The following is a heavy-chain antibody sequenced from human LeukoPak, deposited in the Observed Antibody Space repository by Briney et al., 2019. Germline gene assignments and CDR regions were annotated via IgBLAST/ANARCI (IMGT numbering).Heavy chain of an antibody. D-gene: IGHD4-23*01. J-gene: IGHJ6*02. CDR1: GFTFRSYC. CDR3: AKDLGGGNSGYYGMDV. Sequence: GGSLRLSCAASGFTFRSYCMHWVRQAPGKGLEWVAVISYDGSNKYYADSVKGRFTISRDNSKNTLYLQMNSLRAEDTAVYYCAKDLGGGNSGYYGMDVWGQGTTVTVSS. CDR2: ISYDGSNK. V-gene: IGHV3-30*18.